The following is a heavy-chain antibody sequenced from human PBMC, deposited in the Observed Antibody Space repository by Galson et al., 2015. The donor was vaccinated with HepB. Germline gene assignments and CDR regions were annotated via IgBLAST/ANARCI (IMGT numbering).Heavy chain of an antibody. CDR2: IYYSGST. D-gene: IGHD3-22*01. J-gene: IGHJ6*02. V-gene: IGHV4-59*01. CDR1: GGSISSYY. Sequence: ETLSLTCTVSGGSISSYYWSWIRQPPGKGLEWIGYIYYSGSTNYNPSLKSRVTISVDTSKNQFSLKLSSVTAADTAVYYCARGFGDYYDSRTNYYYYGMDVWGQGTTVTVSS. CDR3: ARGFGDYYDSRTNYYYYGMDV.